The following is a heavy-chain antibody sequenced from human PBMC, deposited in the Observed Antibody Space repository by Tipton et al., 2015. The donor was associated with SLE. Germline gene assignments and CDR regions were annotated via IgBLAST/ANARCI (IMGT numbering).Heavy chain of an antibody. Sequence: SLTCAVSGGSISSSNWWSWVRQPPGKGLEWIGEIYHSGSTNYNPSLKSRVTISVDKSKNQFSLKLSSVTAADTAVYYCARDQDDSSGYYFGYWGQGTLVTVSS. CDR2: IYHSGST. V-gene: IGHV4-4*02. J-gene: IGHJ4*02. CDR1: GGSISSSNW. D-gene: IGHD3-22*01. CDR3: ARDQDDSSGYYFGY.